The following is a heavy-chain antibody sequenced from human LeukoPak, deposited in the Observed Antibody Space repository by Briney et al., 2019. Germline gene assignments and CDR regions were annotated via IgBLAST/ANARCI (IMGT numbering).Heavy chain of an antibody. J-gene: IGHJ4*02. CDR1: GFTFSSYA. V-gene: IGHV3-30-3*01. D-gene: IGHD3-10*01. Sequence: GRSPRLSCAASGFTFSSYAMHWVRQAPGKGLEWVAVISYDGSNKYYADSVKGRFTISRDNSKNTLYLQMNSLRAEDTAVYYCARDDKVYGSGSYCFYWGQGTLVTVSS. CDR2: ISYDGSNK. CDR3: ARDDKVYGSGSYCFY.